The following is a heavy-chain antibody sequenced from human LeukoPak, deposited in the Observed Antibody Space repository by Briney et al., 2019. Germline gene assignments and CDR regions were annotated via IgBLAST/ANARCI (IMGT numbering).Heavy chain of an antibody. CDR2: INQSGTP. D-gene: IGHD3-10*01. Sequence: SETLSLTCVVYAGSFSGYHWGWIRQPPGKGLEWIGEINQSGTPNYNASFKSRVTIALDTSKNQFSLKLSSVTAADTAVYYCARHPYPRDYFGSGNLIRRTRGNFYFDYWGQGTLVTVSS. V-gene: IGHV4-34*01. CDR1: AGSFSGYH. J-gene: IGHJ4*02. CDR3: ARHPYPRDYFGSGNLIRRTRGNFYFDY.